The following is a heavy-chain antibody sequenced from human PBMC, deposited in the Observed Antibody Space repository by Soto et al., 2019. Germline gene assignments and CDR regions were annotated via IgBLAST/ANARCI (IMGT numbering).Heavy chain of an antibody. Sequence: PSETLSLTSAVYAGSFSGYSWSWIRQPPGKGLEWIVEINHSGSTNYNPSLKSRVTISVDTSKSQFSLKLSSVTAADTAVYYCARGTGYDYVWGSYRGGFDYWGQGTLVTVSS. CDR1: AGSFSGYS. CDR3: ARGTGYDYVWGSYRGGFDY. D-gene: IGHD3-16*02. CDR2: INHSGST. V-gene: IGHV4-34*01. J-gene: IGHJ4*02.